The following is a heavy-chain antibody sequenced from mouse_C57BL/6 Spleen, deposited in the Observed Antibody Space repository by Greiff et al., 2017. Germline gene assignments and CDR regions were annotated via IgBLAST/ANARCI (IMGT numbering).Heavy chain of an antibody. J-gene: IGHJ3*01. D-gene: IGHD1-1*01. Sequence: EVQLQQSGPELVKPGASVKISCKASGYTFTDYYMNWVKQSHGKSLEWIGDINPNNGGTSYNQKFMGKATLTVDKSSSTAYMELRSLTSEDSAVYYCARWGNYVVAYWGQGTLVTVSA. CDR2: INPNNGGT. V-gene: IGHV1-26*01. CDR3: ARWGNYVVAY. CDR1: GYTFTDYY.